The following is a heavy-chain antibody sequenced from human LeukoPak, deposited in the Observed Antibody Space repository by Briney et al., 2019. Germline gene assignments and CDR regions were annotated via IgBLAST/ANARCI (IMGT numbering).Heavy chain of an antibody. J-gene: IGHJ4*02. CDR2: INPSGGST. Sequence: ASVKVSCKASGYTFTSYYMHWVRQAPGQGLEWMGIINPSGGSTSYAQKFQGRVTMTRDTSTSTVYMELSSLGSEDTAVYYCARIQEAGTVAGETVDYWGQGTLVTVSS. CDR1: GYTFTSYY. V-gene: IGHV1-46*01. D-gene: IGHD6-19*01. CDR3: ARIQEAGTVAGETVDY.